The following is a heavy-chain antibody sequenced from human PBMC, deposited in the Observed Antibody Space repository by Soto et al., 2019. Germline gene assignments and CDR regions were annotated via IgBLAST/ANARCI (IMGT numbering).Heavy chain of an antibody. CDR1: GGTFSSYA. CDR2: IIPIFGTA. Sequence: QVQLVQSGAEVKKPGSSVKVSCKASGGTFSSYAISWVRQAPGQGLEWMGGIIPIFGTANYAQKFQGRVTITADESTSTAYMELSSLRSEDTAVYYCAREVEMATITTAYYFDYWGQGTLVTVSS. V-gene: IGHV1-69*01. J-gene: IGHJ4*02. CDR3: AREVEMATITTAYYFDY. D-gene: IGHD5-12*01.